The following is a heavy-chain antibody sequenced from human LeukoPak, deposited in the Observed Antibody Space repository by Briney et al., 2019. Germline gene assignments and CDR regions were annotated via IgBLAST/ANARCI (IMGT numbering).Heavy chain of an antibody. Sequence: SEALSLTCYVSGDSIGSYYLSWVRQAPGKGLEGVGDIYYTGSSNHNPSLKRRVTISVDTFKNQFSLKLRSVTGEDTAIYYCARHRYGDVYHFDFWGQGPRVTVSS. D-gene: IGHD3-16*01. CDR3: ARHRYGDVYHFDF. CDR1: GDSIGSYY. J-gene: IGHJ4*02. CDR2: IYYTGSS. V-gene: IGHV4-59*08.